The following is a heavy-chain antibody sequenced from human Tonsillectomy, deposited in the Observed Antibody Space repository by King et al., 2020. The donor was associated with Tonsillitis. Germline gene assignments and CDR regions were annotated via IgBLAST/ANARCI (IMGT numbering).Heavy chain of an antibody. J-gene: IGHJ1*01. V-gene: IGHV3-23*04. CDR3: AAQWASGEYFQH. D-gene: IGHD6-19*01. Sequence: EEQLVQSGGGLVQPGGSLRLSCAASGFTFSSYAMSWVRQAPGKGLEWVSAISGSGGSTYYADSVKGRFTISRDNSKNTLYLQMNSLRAEYTAVYYCAAQWASGEYFQHWGQGTLVTVSS. CDR2: ISGSGGST. CDR1: GFTFSSYA.